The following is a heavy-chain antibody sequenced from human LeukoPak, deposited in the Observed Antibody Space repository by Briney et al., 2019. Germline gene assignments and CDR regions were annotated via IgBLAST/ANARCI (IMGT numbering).Heavy chain of an antibody. J-gene: IGHJ4*02. D-gene: IGHD3-3*01. Sequence: GGSLRLSCAASGFTFSSYGMHWVRQAPGKGLEWVAFIRYDGSNKYYADSVKGRFTISRDNSKSTLYLQMNSLRAEDTAVYYCAKVGDLDFCIFSVDYWGQGTLVTVSS. CDR2: IRYDGSNK. CDR3: AKVGDLDFCIFSVDY. CDR1: GFTFSSYG. V-gene: IGHV3-30*02.